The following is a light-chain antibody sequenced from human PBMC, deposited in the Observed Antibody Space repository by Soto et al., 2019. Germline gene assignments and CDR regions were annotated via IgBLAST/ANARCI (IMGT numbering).Light chain of an antibody. V-gene: IGKV3-20*01. Sequence: EIVLTHAPGTLSLSPGERATLSCRASQSVNSNYLAWYQQKPGQAPRLLIYAASNRATGIPDRFTGSGSGTDFTLTISRLEPEDFAVYYCQQCGGSPLYTFGQGTKLEIK. J-gene: IGKJ2*01. CDR1: QSVNSNY. CDR3: QQCGGSPLYT. CDR2: AAS.